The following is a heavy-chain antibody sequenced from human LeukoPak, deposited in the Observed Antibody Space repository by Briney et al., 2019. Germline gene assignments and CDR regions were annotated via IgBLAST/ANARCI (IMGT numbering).Heavy chain of an antibody. CDR3: ARDRGSGSNWNVFDS. CDR1: GGTSSSYA. Sequence: GASVKVSCKASGGTSSSYAISWVRQAPGQGLEWMGGIIPIFGTANYAQKFQGRVTITADQSTSTAYMELSSLSCGDRAAYYCARDRGSGSNWNVFDSWGKGTLVTVSS. D-gene: IGHD1-20*01. J-gene: IGHJ5*01. V-gene: IGHV1-69*13. CDR2: IIPIFGTA.